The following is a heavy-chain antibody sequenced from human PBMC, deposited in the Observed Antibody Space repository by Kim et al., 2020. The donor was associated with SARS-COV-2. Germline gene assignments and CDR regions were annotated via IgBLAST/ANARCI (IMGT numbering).Heavy chain of an antibody. V-gene: IGHV4-4*02. Sequence: SETLSLTCAVSGGSISSSNWWSWVRQPPGKGLEWIGVIYHSGSTNYNPSLKSRVTISVDKSKNQFSLKLSSVTAADTAVYYCAREPIAAAVHYFDYWGQGTLVTVSS. CDR2: IYHSGST. D-gene: IGHD6-13*01. CDR3: AREPIAAAVHYFDY. CDR1: GGSISSSNW. J-gene: IGHJ4*02.